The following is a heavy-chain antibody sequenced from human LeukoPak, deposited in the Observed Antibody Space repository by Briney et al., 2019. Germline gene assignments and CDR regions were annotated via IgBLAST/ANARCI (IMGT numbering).Heavy chain of an antibody. J-gene: IGHJ3*02. D-gene: IGHD6-13*01. CDR2: INAGNGNT. CDR3: ARGVGIAAAEGIFDI. Sequence: AAVKVSCKASGYTFTSYAMHWVRQAPGQRLEWMGWINAGNGNTKYSQKFQGRVTITRDTSASTAYMELSSLRSEDTAVYYCARGVGIAAAEGIFDIWGQGTMVTVSS. V-gene: IGHV1-3*01. CDR1: GYTFTSYA.